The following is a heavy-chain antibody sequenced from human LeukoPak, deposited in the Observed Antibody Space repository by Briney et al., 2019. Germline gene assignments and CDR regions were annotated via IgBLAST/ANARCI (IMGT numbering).Heavy chain of an antibody. CDR3: ARGRGGFSGYENFDY. D-gene: IGHD5-12*01. CDR2: IYPGDSDT. V-gene: IGHV5-51*01. Sequence: GESLKISCMASGYTFSNVWIGWVRQKSGKGLEFMGVIYPGDSDTTYSPSFQGQVTVSADRSIRTTYLQWTSLEASDSAIYYCARGRGGFSGYENFDYWGQGTMVTVS. CDR1: GYTFSNVW. J-gene: IGHJ4*02.